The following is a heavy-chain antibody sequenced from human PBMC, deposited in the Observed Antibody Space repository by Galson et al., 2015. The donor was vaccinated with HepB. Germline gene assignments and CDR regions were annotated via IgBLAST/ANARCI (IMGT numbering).Heavy chain of an antibody. D-gene: IGHD7-27*01. CDR1: GFTFSSYW. Sequence: SLRLSCAASGFTFSSYWMSWVRQAPGKGLEWVANIKQDGSEKYYVDSMKGRFTISRDNAKNSLYLQMNSLRAEDTAVYYCARVSAGDSFDYWGQGTLVTVSS. V-gene: IGHV3-7*01. J-gene: IGHJ4*02. CDR2: IKQDGSEK. CDR3: ARVSAGDSFDY.